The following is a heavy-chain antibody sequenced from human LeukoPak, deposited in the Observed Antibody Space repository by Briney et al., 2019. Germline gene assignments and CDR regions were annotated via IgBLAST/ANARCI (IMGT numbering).Heavy chain of an antibody. D-gene: IGHD5-18*01. V-gene: IGHV3-21*01. J-gene: IGHJ4*02. CDR3: ALRGYSYGYVVY. Sequence: PGGSLRLSCAASGFTFSSYSMNWVRQAPGKGLEWVSSISSSSSYIYYADSVKGRFTISRNNAKNSLYLQMNSLRAEDTAVYYCALRGYSYGYVVYWGQGTLVTVSS. CDR2: ISSSSSYI. CDR1: GFTFSSYS.